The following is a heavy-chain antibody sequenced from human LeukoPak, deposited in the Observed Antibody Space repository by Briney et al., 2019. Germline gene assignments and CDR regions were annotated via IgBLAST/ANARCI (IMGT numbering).Heavy chain of an antibody. D-gene: IGHD3-9*01. CDR3: ARSFARDSDILTGYYIGDY. CDR1: GYTFTSYG. Sequence: ASVKVSCKASGYTFTSYGISWVRQAPGQGLEWMGWISAYNGNTNYAQKLQGRLTMTTDRSTSTAYMELRSLRSDDTAIYYCARSFARDSDILTGYYIGDYWGQETLVTVSS. J-gene: IGHJ4*02. CDR2: ISAYNGNT. V-gene: IGHV1-18*01.